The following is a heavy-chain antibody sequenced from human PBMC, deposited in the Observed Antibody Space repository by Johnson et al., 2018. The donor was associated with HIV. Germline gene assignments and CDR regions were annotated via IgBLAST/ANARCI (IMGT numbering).Heavy chain of an antibody. Sequence: QVQLVESGGGLVQPGGSLRLSCAASGFTFSSYAMHWVRQAPGKGLEWVAVISYDGSNKYYADSVKGRFTISRDNSKNTLYLQMNSLRAEDTAVYYCARGAANDAFDIWGQGTMVTVSS. D-gene: IGHD1-26*01. CDR1: GFTFSSYA. CDR3: ARGAANDAFDI. V-gene: IGHV3-30-3*01. J-gene: IGHJ3*02. CDR2: ISYDGSNK.